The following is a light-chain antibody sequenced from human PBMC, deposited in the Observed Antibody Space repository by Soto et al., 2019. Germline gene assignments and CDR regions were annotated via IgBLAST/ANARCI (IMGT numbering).Light chain of an antibody. Sequence: EIVMTQSPATLSVSPGERATLSCRASQTVGSNLAWYQQKPGQAPRLLIYDASTRATGIPARFSGSGSATEFTLSISSLRSEDFATYYCLQHNSYPYTFGQGTKLEIK. J-gene: IGKJ2*01. CDR2: DAS. CDR1: QTVGSN. V-gene: IGKV3D-15*01. CDR3: LQHNSYPYT.